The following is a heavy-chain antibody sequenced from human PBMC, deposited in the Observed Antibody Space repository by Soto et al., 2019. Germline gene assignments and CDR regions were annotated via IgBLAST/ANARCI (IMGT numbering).Heavy chain of an antibody. CDR2: ISTTSSYI. CDR1: GFTFSSYS. V-gene: IGHV3-21*01. J-gene: IGHJ4*02. CDR3: AREGSLYTDSVSNGVDY. Sequence: EVQLVESGGGLVKPGGSLRLSCAASGFTFSSYSMSWVRQAPGKGLEWVSSISTTSSYIYYADSVKGRFTISRDNAKNSLYLQMTSLRADDTAVYYCAREGSLYTDSVSNGVDYWGQGTLVTVSS. D-gene: IGHD2-8*01.